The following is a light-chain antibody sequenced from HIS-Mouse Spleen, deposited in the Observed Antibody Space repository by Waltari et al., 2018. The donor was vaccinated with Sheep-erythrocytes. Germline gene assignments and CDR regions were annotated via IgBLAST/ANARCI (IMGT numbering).Light chain of an antibody. J-gene: IGLJ2*01. Sequence: QSALTQPASVSGSPGQSITISCTGTSSDVGRYNLVSWYQQHPGKAPKLMIYEGSKRHSGVSNRFSGSKSGNTASLTISGLQAEDEADYYCCSYAGSSTLVFGGGTKLTVL. V-gene: IGLV2-23*01. CDR2: EGS. CDR3: CSYAGSSTLV. CDR1: SSDVGRYNL.